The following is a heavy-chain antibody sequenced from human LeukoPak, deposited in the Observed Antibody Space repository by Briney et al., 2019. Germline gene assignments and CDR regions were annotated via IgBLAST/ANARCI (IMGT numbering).Heavy chain of an antibody. CDR3: AREAWYYDSSGYYDY. D-gene: IGHD3-22*01. V-gene: IGHV1-46*01. CDR2: INPSGGST. Sequence: ASVKVSCKASGYTFTSYYMHWVRQAPGQGLEWMGIINPSGGSTSYAQKFQGRVTMTRDTSTSAVYMELSSLRSEDTAVYYCAREAWYYDSSGYYDYWGQGTLVTVSS. CDR1: GYTFTSYY. J-gene: IGHJ4*02.